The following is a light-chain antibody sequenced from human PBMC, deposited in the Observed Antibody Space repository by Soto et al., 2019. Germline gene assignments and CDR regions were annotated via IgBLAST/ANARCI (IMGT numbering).Light chain of an antibody. Sequence: DIQMTQSPSSLSASVGDRVTITCRASQSISSYLNWYQQKPGKAPKLLIYAASSLQSGVPSRFSGSGSGTDFTLTISRLRPEDVATYYCQQSYSTPYTFGQGTKLEIK. CDR1: QSISSY. CDR2: AAS. CDR3: QQSYSTPYT. J-gene: IGKJ2*01. V-gene: IGKV1-39*01.